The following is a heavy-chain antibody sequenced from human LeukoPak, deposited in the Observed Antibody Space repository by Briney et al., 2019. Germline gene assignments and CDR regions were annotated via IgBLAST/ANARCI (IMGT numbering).Heavy chain of an antibody. CDR3: ARGGGRGFLGY. CDR1: GFTFSSYD. J-gene: IGHJ4*02. Sequence: GGSLRLSCAASGFTFSSYDMHWVRQATGKGLEWVSAIGTAGDTYYPGSVKGRFTISRENAKNSLYLQMNSLRAEDTAVYYCARGGGRGFLGYWGQGTLVTVSS. V-gene: IGHV3-13*01. CDR2: IGTAGDT. D-gene: IGHD3-16*01.